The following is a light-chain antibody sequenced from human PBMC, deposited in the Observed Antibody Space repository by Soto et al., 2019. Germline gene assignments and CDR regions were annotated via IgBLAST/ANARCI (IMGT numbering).Light chain of an antibody. Sequence: EIVMTQSPDTLSVSPGDTATLSCRSSQNIHINLAWYQQKPGQAPTLLIYVVTARAPGVPARFSGSGYGTDFTLNISSVQSGDFGVFYCQQSEGWPRTFGLGTKVEIQ. CDR1: QNIHIN. V-gene: IGKV3-15*01. CDR3: QQSEGWPRT. CDR2: VVT. J-gene: IGKJ2*02.